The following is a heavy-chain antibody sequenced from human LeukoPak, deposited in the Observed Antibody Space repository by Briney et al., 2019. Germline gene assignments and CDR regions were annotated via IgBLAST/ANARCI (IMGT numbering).Heavy chain of an antibody. CDR1: GGSFSGYY. Sequence: SETLSLTCAVYGGSFSGYYWSWIRQPPGKGLEWIGEINHSGSTNYNPSLKSRVTIDTSKNQFSLKLSSVTAADTAVYYCARASLAGRRDYYDSSGYYGHWGQGTLVTVSS. J-gene: IGHJ4*02. D-gene: IGHD3-22*01. V-gene: IGHV4-34*01. CDR2: INHSGST. CDR3: ARASLAGRRDYYDSSGYYGH.